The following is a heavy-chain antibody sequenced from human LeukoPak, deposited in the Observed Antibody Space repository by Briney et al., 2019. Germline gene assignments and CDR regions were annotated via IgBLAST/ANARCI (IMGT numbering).Heavy chain of an antibody. CDR2: IKQDGRET. J-gene: IGHJ4*02. CDR3: ARSGSGYYSVSIDY. V-gene: IGHV3-7*03. Sequence: GRSLSLSCAASGSTFSSSWMSSVSPAAGKGMEWVAYIKQDGRETNCVESVKGRFTIDRDNARISLYLHMNSLRAEDTAVYYCARSGSGYYSVSIDYWGQGTLVTVSS. D-gene: IGHD3-22*01. CDR1: GSTFSSSW.